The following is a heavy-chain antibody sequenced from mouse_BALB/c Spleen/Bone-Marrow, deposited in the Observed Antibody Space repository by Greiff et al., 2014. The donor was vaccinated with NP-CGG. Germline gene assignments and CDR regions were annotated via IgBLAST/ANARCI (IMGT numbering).Heavy chain of an antibody. D-gene: IGHD3-1*01. V-gene: IGHV1-5*01. CDR3: TTLARNYFDY. CDR1: GYTFTSYW. J-gene: IGHJ2*01. Sequence: EVKLMESGTVLARPGASVKMSCKASGYTFTSYWMHWVKQRPGQGLEWIGTIYPGNSDTTYNQKFKGKAKLTAVTSTSTAYMGLSSLTNEDSAVYYCTTLARNYFDYWGQGTTLTVSS. CDR2: IYPGNSDT.